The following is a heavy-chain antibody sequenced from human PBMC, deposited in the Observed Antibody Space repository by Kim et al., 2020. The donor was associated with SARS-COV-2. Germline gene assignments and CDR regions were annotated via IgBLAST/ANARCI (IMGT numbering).Heavy chain of an antibody. D-gene: IGHD6-6*01. Sequence: GGSLRLSCAASGFTFSSYGMHWVRQAPGKGLEWVAVISYDGSNKYYADSVKGRFTISRDNSKNTLYLQMNSLRAEDTAVYYCAKSDFEYSSSVDYWGQGTLVTVSS. CDR2: ISYDGSNK. CDR3: AKSDFEYSSSVDY. CDR1: GFTFSSYG. J-gene: IGHJ4*02. V-gene: IGHV3-30*18.